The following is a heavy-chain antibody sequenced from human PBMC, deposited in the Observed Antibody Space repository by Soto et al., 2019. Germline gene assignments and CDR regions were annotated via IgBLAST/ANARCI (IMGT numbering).Heavy chain of an antibody. D-gene: IGHD2-2*03. CDR1: GYSFISYW. CDR3: ARIIGYCRNNDCSWTFDI. CDR2: FYPGDSTS. J-gene: IGHJ3*02. V-gene: IGHV5-51*01. Sequence: GESVKISFKTSGYSFISYWVAWVRQKPGKGLEWMGTFYPGDSTSTYSPSFQGQVTISVDKSISTAYLHLSSLKASDTAMYYCARIIGYCRNNDCSWTFDIWGQGTTVTVSS.